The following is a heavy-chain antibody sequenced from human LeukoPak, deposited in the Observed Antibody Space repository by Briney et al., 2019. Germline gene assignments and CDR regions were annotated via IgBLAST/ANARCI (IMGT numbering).Heavy chain of an antibody. CDR1: GFTFSSSA. CDR3: VKDGIDP. V-gene: IGHV3-9*01. CDR2: ITRNGDSV. J-gene: IGHJ5*02. Sequence: GGSLRLSCAASGFTFSSSAMSWVRQAPGRGLDWVSGITRNGDSVAYADSVKGRFTISRDNAKNSLYLQIHSLRVEDTALYYCVKDGIDPWGQGTLVTVSS.